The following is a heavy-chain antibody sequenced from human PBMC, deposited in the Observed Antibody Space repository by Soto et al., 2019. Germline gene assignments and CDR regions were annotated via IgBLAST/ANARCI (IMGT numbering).Heavy chain of an antibody. V-gene: IGHV3-13*01. CDR1: GFTFSSYD. J-gene: IGHJ3*02. Sequence: GGSLRLSCAASGFTFSSYDMHWVRQATGKGLEWVSAIGTAGDTYYPGYVKGRFTISRENAKNSLYLQMNSLRAGDTAVYYCARGDNWNYAFDIWGQGTMVTVSS. D-gene: IGHD1-7*01. CDR3: ARGDNWNYAFDI. CDR2: IGTAGDT.